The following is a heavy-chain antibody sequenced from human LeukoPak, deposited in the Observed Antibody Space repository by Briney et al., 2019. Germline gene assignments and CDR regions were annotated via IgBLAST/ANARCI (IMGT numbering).Heavy chain of an antibody. V-gene: IGHV3-23*01. Sequence: GGSLRLSCAASGFTLTRNAMSWVRQTPGRGLEWVSGVGSDDNTHYTDSVRGRFTISRDNANNTLFQQMNSLRVEDTAVYYCAKDLSWWAAADYWGQGALVTVSS. CDR1: GFTLTRNA. CDR3: AKDLSWWAAADY. J-gene: IGHJ4*02. CDR2: VGSDDNT. D-gene: IGHD2-15*01.